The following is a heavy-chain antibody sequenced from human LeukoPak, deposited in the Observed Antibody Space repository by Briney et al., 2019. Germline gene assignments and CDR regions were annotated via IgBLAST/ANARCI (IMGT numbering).Heavy chain of an antibody. J-gene: IGHJ5*02. CDR3: ARVGYCSSISCSNWFDP. CDR2: ISAYNGNT. D-gene: IGHD2-2*01. V-gene: IGHV1-18*01. CDR1: GYTFTTYG. Sequence: ASVKVSCKASGYTFTTYGISWVRQAPGQGLEWMGWISAYNGNTNYAQKFQGRVTMTTDTSTSTAYMELRSLRSDDTAVYYCARVGYCSSISCSNWFDPWGQGTLVTVSS.